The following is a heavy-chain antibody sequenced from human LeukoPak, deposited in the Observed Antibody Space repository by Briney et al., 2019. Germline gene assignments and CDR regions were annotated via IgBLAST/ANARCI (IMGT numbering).Heavy chain of an antibody. J-gene: IGHJ3*01. Sequence: GGSLRLSCAASGFTFTIYEMGWVHQAPGMGLEWVSYISGSGTTIYYADSVKGRFTFSRDNAKNSLYLQMNSLRVEDTAVYYCARGGKPRAFDVWGQGTVVTVSS. CDR2: ISGSGTTI. V-gene: IGHV3-48*03. CDR1: GFTFTIYE. CDR3: ARGGKPRAFDV.